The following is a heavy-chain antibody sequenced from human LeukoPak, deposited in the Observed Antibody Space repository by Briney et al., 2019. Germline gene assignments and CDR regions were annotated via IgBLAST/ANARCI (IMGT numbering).Heavy chain of an antibody. V-gene: IGHV4-38-2*02. J-gene: IGHJ4*02. CDR3: ARDPFLWFGELWFDY. CDR2: IYHSGST. CDR1: GYSISSGYY. Sequence: PSETLSLTCTVSGYSISSGYYWGWIRQPPGKGLEWIGSIYHSGSTYYNPSLKSRVTISVDTSKNQFSLKLSSVTAADTAVYYCARDPFLWFGELWFDYWGQGTLVTVSS. D-gene: IGHD3-10*01.